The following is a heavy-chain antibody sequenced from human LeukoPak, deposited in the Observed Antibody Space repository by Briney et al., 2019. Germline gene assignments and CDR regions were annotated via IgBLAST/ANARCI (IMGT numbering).Heavy chain of an antibody. CDR1: GFTVSSNY. CDR3: ARTRSDSSGWYEFDY. J-gene: IGHJ4*02. Sequence: GGSLRLSCAAPGFTVSSNYMSWVRQAPGRGLEWVSVIYSGGTTYYADSVKGRFTISRDNSKNTLYLQMNSLRAEDTAMYYCARTRSDSSGWYEFDYWGQGTLVTVSS. V-gene: IGHV3-53*01. CDR2: IYSGGTT. D-gene: IGHD6-19*01.